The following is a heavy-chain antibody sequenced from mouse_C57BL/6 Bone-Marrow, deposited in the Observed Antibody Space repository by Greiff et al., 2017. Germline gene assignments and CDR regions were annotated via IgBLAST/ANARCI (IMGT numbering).Heavy chain of an antibody. V-gene: IGHV3-6*01. CDR2: ISYDGSN. CDR1: GYSITSGYY. D-gene: IGHD1-1*01. J-gene: IGHJ1*03. Sequence: EVQLQQSGPGLVKPSQSLSLTCSVTGYSITSGYYWNWIRHFPGNKLEWMGYISYDGSNNYNPSLKNRISITRDTSKNQFFLKLNSVTTEDTATYYCARGKLHYGSSWYFDVWGTGTTVTVSS. CDR3: ARGKLHYGSSWYFDV.